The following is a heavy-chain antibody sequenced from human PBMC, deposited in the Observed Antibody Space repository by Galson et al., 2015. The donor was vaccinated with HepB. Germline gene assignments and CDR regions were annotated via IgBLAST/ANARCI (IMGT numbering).Heavy chain of an antibody. D-gene: IGHD6-19*01. J-gene: IGHJ4*02. CDR1: GYTFSSFS. CDR3: ARGLAVAGTGY. CDR2: MKPNSGDT. Sequence: SVKVSCKASGYTFSSFSITWVRQAPGQGLEWMGWMKPNSGDTGYAQKFQGRVTMTSDTSTSTAYMELTDLRSEDTAVYFCARGLAVAGTGYWGQGTLVTVSS. V-gene: IGHV1-8*01.